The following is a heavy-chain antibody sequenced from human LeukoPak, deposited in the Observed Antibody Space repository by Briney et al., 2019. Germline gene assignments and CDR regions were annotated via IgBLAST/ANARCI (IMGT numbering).Heavy chain of an antibody. CDR3: ARDHTYYDILTGYSFGAFDI. D-gene: IGHD3-9*01. CDR2: IYYSGST. CDR1: GGSISSYY. V-gene: IGHV4-59*01. J-gene: IGHJ3*02. Sequence: SSETLSLTCTVSGGSISSYYWSWIRQPPGKGLEWIGYIYYSGSTNYNPSLKSLVTISVDTSTNQFSLKLSSVTAADTAVYYCARDHTYYDILTGYSFGAFDIWGQGTMVTVSS.